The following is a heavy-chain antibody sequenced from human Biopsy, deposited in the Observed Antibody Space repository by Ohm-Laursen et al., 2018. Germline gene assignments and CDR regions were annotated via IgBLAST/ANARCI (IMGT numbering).Heavy chain of an antibody. CDR2: ITADEK. CDR3: ARVFGGAYYSYAFDI. Sequence: SVKVSCKTSGYSFSTYDVNWVRRAPGQGLEWMGWITADEKNSAPKFQGRVTMTTDMSTSTAYMELRGLKSDDTAVYYCARVFGGAYYSYAFDIWGQGTLVIVSS. CDR1: GYSFSTYD. J-gene: IGHJ3*02. D-gene: IGHD1-26*01. V-gene: IGHV1-18*01.